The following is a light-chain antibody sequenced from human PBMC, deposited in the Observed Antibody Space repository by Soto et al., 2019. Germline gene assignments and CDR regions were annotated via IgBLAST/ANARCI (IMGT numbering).Light chain of an antibody. CDR1: QTVSSN. CDR2: SAS. J-gene: IGKJ2*01. CDR3: QQYDEWPFT. V-gene: IGKV3D-15*01. Sequence: EVVMTQSPAILSVSPGERATLPCRASQTVSSNLAWYHQKPGQAPRLLISSASIRATGIPARFSGSGSGTEFTLTISSLQSEDFGIYYCQQYDEWPFTFGQGTKLDIK.